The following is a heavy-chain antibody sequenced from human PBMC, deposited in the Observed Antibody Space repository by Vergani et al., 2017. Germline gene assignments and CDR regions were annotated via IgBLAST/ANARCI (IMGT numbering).Heavy chain of an antibody. CDR3: GVIMVRSPRPDNWFDS. CDR1: GYSISRGFY. J-gene: IGHJ5*01. CDR2: MFHTGEA. V-gene: IGHV4-38-2*02. Sequence: QIQLQESGPGLVKPSETLSLTCSVSGYSISRGFYWAWIRQTPEKGLEWIGGMFHTGEASNSPSLQSRVAFSMETSKNQFSLQLTSVTAADTAVYFCGVIMVRSPRPDNWFDSWGRGTLVTVPS. D-gene: IGHD3-10*01.